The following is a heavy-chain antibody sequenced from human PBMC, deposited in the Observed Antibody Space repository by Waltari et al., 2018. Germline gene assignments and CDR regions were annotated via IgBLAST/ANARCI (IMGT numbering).Heavy chain of an antibody. V-gene: IGHV3-33*08. CDR1: GFTFSSYG. CDR3: ARGWTTSSGPIDY. D-gene: IGHD4-17*01. Sequence: QVQLVESGGGVVQPGRSLRLSCAASGFTFSSYGMHWVRQAPGKGLEWVAVIWYDGSNKYYADSVKGRVTISRDNSKNTLYLQMNSLRAEDTAVYYCARGWTTSSGPIDYWGQGTLVTVSS. CDR2: IWYDGSNK. J-gene: IGHJ4*02.